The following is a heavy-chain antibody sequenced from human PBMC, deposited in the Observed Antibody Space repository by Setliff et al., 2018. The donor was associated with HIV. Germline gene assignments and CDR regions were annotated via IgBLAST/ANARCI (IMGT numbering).Heavy chain of an antibody. V-gene: IGHV4-31*11. CDR2: IYYSGST. CDR1: GLSMGTTSYY. D-gene: IGHD3-22*01. J-gene: IGHJ6*03. Sequence: PSETLSLTCAVSGLSMGTTSYYWGWIRQHPGKGLEWIGYIYYSGSTYYNPSLKSRVTISVDTSKNQFSLKLSSVTAADTAVYYCARAPYYDSSGYYFYYYYYYMDVWGKGTTVTVSS. CDR3: ARAPYYDSSGYYFYYYYYYMDV.